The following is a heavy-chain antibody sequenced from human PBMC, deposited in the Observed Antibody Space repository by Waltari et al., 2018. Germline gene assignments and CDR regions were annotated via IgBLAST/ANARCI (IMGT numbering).Heavy chain of an antibody. CDR1: GYPFTSYA. CDR2: INAGNGNT. D-gene: IGHD3-22*01. J-gene: IGHJ6*02. Sequence: QVQLVQSGAEVKKPGASVQVSCKASGYPFTSYAMHWVRQAPGPRLEWMGWINAGNGNTKYSQKFQGRVTITRDTSASTAYMELSSLRSEDTAVYYCARGRYYYDSSGYYSDYYYGMDVWGQGTTVTVSS. CDR3: ARGRYYYDSSGYYSDYYYGMDV. V-gene: IGHV1-3*01.